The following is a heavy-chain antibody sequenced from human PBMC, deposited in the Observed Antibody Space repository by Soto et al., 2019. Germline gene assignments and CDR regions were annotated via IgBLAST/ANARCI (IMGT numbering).Heavy chain of an antibody. CDR2: ISAYNGNT. V-gene: IGHV1-18*01. CDR3: ARTHSSYYYGMDV. J-gene: IGHJ6*02. D-gene: IGHD6-19*01. CDR1: GYTFTSYG. Sequence: ASVKVSCKASGYTFTSYGISCVRQAPGQGLEWMGWISAYNGNTNYAQKLQGRVTMTIDTSTSTAYMELRSLRSDDTAVYYCARTHSSYYYGMDVWGQGTTVTVSS.